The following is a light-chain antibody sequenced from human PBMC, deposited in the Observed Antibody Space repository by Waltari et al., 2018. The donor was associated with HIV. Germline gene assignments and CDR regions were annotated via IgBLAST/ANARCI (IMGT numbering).Light chain of an antibody. Sequence: QSVLTQPPSASGTPGQRVTSSFSGSSTNIGGNYVYWYRQLQGTAPKLFIYRSNQRPSGVPDRFSGSKSDTSASLAISGLRSENEADYYCAAWDASLSVWVFGGGTKLTVL. V-gene: IGLV1-47*01. CDR3: AAWDASLSVWV. CDR1: STNIGGNY. CDR2: RSN. J-gene: IGLJ3*02.